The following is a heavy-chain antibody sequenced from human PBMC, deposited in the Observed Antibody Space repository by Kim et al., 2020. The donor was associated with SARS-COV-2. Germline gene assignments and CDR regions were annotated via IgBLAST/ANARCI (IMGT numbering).Heavy chain of an antibody. CDR3: ARVADFGYCSSTSCYSYNGFDP. D-gene: IGHD2-2*03. Sequence: ASVKVSCKASGYTFTGYYMHWVRQAPGQGLEWMGWINPNSGGTNYAQKFQGRVTMTRDTSISTAYMELSRLRSDDTAVYYCARVADFGYCSSTSCYSYNGFDPWGQGTLVTVSS. J-gene: IGHJ5*02. CDR1: GYTFTGYY. CDR2: INPNSGGT. V-gene: IGHV1-2*02.